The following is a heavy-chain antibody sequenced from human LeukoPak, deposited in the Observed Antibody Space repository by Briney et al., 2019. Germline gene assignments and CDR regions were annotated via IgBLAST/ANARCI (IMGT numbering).Heavy chain of an antibody. V-gene: IGHV5-51*01. CDR1: GYSFTSYW. CDR3: ARFTASGDFWSGYGGPWYMDV. CDR2: IYPGDSDT. J-gene: IGHJ6*03. D-gene: IGHD3-3*01. Sequence: GESLKISCKGSGYSFTSYWIGWVRQMPGKGLEWMGVIYPGDSDTRYSPSFQGQVTISADKSISTAYLQWSSLKASDTAMYYCARFTASGDFWSGYGGPWYMDVWGKGTTVTVSS.